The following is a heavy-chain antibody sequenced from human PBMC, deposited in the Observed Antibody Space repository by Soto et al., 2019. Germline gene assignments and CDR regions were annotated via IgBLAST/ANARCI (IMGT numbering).Heavy chain of an antibody. V-gene: IGHV3-23*01. CDR1: GFTFSSYA. CDR2: ISGSGGST. CDR3: AKTPYSSSSAASDY. D-gene: IGHD6-6*01. J-gene: IGHJ4*02. Sequence: PGGSLRFSCAASGFTFSSYAMSWVRQAPGKGLEWVSAISGSGGSTYYADSVKGRFTISRDNSKNTLYLQMNSLRAEDTAVYYCAKTPYSSSSAASDYWGQGTLVTVAS.